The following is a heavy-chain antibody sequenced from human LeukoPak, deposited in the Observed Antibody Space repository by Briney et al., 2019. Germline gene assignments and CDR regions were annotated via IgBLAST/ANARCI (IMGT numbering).Heavy chain of an antibody. CDR2: VSAGHHA. D-gene: IGHD5-18*01. CDR3: VREARGYHYTYFDY. J-gene: IGHJ4*02. CDR1: GFTLGGHD. V-gene: IGHV3-13*01. Sequence: GGSLRLSCTASGFTLGGHDMHWVRQTTGDGLEWVAAVSAGHHAFYAGSVKGRFTVFREDTKNSLYLKMNSLRAGDTAVYYCVREARGYHYTYFDYWGQGSLVTVSS.